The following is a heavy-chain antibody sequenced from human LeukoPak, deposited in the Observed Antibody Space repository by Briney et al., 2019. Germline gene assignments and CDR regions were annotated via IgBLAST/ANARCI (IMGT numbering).Heavy chain of an antibody. Sequence: GGSLRLSCAASGLTFNSYAMSWVRQAPGKGLEWVSAISGSGGSTYYADSVKGRFTISRDNSKNTLYLQMNSLRAEDTAVYYCAKDSIVVVRIFDYWGQGTLVTVSS. J-gene: IGHJ4*02. CDR1: GLTFNSYA. CDR3: AKDSIVVVRIFDY. V-gene: IGHV3-23*01. CDR2: ISGSGGST. D-gene: IGHD3-22*01.